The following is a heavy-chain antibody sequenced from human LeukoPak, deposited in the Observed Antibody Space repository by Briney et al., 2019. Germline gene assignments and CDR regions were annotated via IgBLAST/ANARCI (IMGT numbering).Heavy chain of an antibody. CDR1: GFTCSSYA. CDR3: AKRTPSGTFYFDY. J-gene: IGHJ4*02. Sequence: GGSLRLSCAASGFTCSSYAMTWVRQAPGKGLEGVSTISNSGSNTYYADFVKGRFTISRDNSGNTLYLQMNSLRAEDTAVYYCAKRTPSGTFYFDYWGQGTLVTVSS. CDR2: ISNSGSNT. D-gene: IGHD2-15*01. V-gene: IGHV3-23*01.